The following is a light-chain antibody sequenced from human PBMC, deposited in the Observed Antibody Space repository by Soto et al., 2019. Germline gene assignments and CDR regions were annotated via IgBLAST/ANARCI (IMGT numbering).Light chain of an antibody. CDR3: QQLNNYPRT. J-gene: IGKJ1*01. CDR1: QSIVTY. V-gene: IGKV1-9*01. CDR2: TAS. Sequence: DIQMTQSPSSLSASVGDRVTITCRASQSIVTYLAWYQQKPGKAPKLLISTASTLQSGVPSRFSGSGSGTEFTLTISSLQPEDFATYYCQQLNNYPRTFGQGTKVDIK.